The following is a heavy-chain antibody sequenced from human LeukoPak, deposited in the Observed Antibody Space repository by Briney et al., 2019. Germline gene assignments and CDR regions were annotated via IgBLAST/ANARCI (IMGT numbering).Heavy chain of an antibody. J-gene: IGHJ3*02. CDR2: ISGTGSDT. V-gene: IGHV3-23*01. CDR3: ARDSAWAFDI. CDR1: GLIFSSYV. Sequence: GGSLRLSCAASGLIFSSYVMSWVRQAPGKGLEWVSTISGTGSDTYYTDSVKGRFTISRDDVKNSVYLQMNSLRDEDTAVYYCARDSAWAFDIWGQGTMVTVSS.